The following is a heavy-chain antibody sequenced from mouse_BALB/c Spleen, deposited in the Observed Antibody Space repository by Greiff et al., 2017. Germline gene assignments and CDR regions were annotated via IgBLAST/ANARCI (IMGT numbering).Heavy chain of an antibody. CDR3: ARNDGYWDYFDY. J-gene: IGHJ2*01. D-gene: IGHD2-3*01. V-gene: IGHV5-17*02. Sequence: VQLKESGGGLVQPGGSRKLSCAASGFTFSSFGMHWVRQAPEKGLEWVAYISSGSSTIYYADTVKGRFTISRDNPKNTLFLQMTSLRSEDTAMYYCARNDGYWDYFDYWGQGTTLTVSS. CDR1: GFTFSSFG. CDR2: ISSGSSTI.